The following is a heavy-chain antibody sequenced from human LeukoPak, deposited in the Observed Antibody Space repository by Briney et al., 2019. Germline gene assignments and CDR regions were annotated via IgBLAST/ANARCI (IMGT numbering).Heavy chain of an antibody. CDR1: GYTFTGYY. CDR2: INPNSGGT. CDR3: ARIRMRWLQLTPLYYFDY. D-gene: IGHD5-24*01. Sequence: GASVKVSCKASGYTFTGYYMHWVRQAPGQGLEWMGWINPNSGGTNYAQKFQGRVTMTRDTSISTAYMELSRLRSDDTAVYYCARIRMRWLQLTPLYYFDYWGQGTLVTASS. V-gene: IGHV1-2*02. J-gene: IGHJ4*02.